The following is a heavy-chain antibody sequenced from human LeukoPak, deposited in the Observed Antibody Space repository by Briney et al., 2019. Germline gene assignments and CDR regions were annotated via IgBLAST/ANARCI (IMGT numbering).Heavy chain of an antibody. CDR3: AKDREQSLGGGFVDN. Sequence: GGSLRLSCAASGFTFSSYGMHWVRQAPGKGLEWVAVISYDGSNKYYADSVKGRFTISRDNSKNTLYLQMNSLRAEDTAVYYCAKDREQSLGGGFVDNWGQGTLVTVSS. J-gene: IGHJ4*02. V-gene: IGHV3-30*18. CDR1: GFTFSSYG. CDR2: ISYDGSNK. D-gene: IGHD6-19*01.